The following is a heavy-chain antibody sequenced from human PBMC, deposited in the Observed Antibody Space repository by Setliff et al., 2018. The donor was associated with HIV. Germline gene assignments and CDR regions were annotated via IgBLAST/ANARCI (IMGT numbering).Heavy chain of an antibody. CDR1: GFTFSSSW. CDR3: ARDPAFGAFDI. CDR2: MNRDGSEK. J-gene: IGHJ3*02. Sequence: RLSCAASGFTFSSSWMTWVRQAPGRGLEYVAGMNRDGSEKGYADSVKGRFSISRDNAKNSLYLQMSSLRTEDTAVYFCARDPAFGAFDIWGQGTMVTVS. V-gene: IGHV3-7*04. D-gene: IGHD3-10*01.